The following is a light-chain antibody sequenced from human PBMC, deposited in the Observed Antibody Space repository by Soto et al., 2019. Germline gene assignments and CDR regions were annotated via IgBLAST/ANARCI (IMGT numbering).Light chain of an antibody. CDR1: QSITGN. V-gene: IGKV3-15*01. CDR3: QQYNSYWT. CDR2: DAS. J-gene: IGKJ1*01. Sequence: EIVMTQSPATLSVSPGERATLSCRASQSITGNLTWYQQKPGQAPRLLIYDASTRATGIPARFSGSGSGTEFTLTISSLQSDDFATYCCQQYNSYWTFGQGTKVEIK.